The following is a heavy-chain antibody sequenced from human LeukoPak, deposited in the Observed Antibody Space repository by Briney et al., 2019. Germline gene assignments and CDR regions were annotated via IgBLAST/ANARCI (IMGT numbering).Heavy chain of an antibody. CDR1: GFTFSNYA. Sequence: GGSLRLSCAASGFTFSNYAMHWVRQAPGKGLEWVVVISHDGSNKYYADSVKGRFTISRDNSKNTLYLQMNSLRAGDTAVYYCARDALYSGSIENWFDPWGQGTRVTVSS. V-gene: IGHV3-30*04. J-gene: IGHJ5*02. CDR3: ARDALYSGSIENWFDP. D-gene: IGHD3-10*01. CDR2: ISHDGSNK.